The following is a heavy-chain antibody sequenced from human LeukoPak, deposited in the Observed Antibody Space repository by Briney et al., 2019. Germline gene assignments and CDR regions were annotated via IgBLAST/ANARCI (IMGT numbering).Heavy chain of an antibody. CDR1: GYTFTSYD. Sequence: GASVKVSCKASGYTFTSYDINWVRQVTGQGLEWMGWMNPNSGNTGYAQKFQGRVTMTRNTSISTAYMELSSLRSEDTAVYYCAREMGHCSGGSCYFTPNWFDPWGQGTLVTVSS. D-gene: IGHD2-15*01. CDR3: AREMGHCSGGSCYFTPNWFDP. V-gene: IGHV1-8*01. J-gene: IGHJ5*02. CDR2: MNPNSGNT.